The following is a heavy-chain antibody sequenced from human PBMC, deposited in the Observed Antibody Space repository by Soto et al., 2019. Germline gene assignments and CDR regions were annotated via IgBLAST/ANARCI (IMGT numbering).Heavy chain of an antibody. CDR1: GGTFSSYA. D-gene: IGHD4-17*01. CDR3: AREGPWGGDPYYYYGMDV. J-gene: IGHJ6*02. CDR2: IIPIFGTA. V-gene: IGHV1-69*13. Sequence: VKVSCKASGGTFSSYAINWVRQAPGQGLEWMGGIIPIFGTANYAQKFQGRVTITADESTSTAYMELSSLRSEDTAVYYCAREGPWGGDPYYYYGMDVWGQGTTVTVSS.